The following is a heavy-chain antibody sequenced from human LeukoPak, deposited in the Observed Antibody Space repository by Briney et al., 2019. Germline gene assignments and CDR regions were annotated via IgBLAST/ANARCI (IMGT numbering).Heavy chain of an antibody. Sequence: SGTLSLTCSVSGGPISSDIWWSWVRQPPGKGLEWIGEVNLQGGTNYNPSLLRRVAISVDTSANHVSLQMTSVTAADTAVYYCAREGGSYRPLDYSGQGTLVTVSS. CDR2: VNLQGGT. J-gene: IGHJ4*02. D-gene: IGHD3-16*02. CDR3: AREGGSYRPLDY. CDR1: GGPISSDIW. V-gene: IGHV4-4*02.